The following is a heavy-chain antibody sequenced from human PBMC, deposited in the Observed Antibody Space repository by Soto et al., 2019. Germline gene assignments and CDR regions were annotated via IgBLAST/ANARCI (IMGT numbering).Heavy chain of an antibody. CDR1: GGSFSGYY. J-gene: IGHJ4*02. CDR2: TNHSGST. Sequence: SETLSLTCAVYGGSFSGYYWSWIRQPPGKGLEWIGETNHSGSTNYNPSLKSRVTISVDTSKNQFSLKLSSVTAADTAVYYCAGFEYSSSSRLLDYWGQGTLVT. CDR3: AGFEYSSSSRLLDY. D-gene: IGHD6-6*01. V-gene: IGHV4-34*01.